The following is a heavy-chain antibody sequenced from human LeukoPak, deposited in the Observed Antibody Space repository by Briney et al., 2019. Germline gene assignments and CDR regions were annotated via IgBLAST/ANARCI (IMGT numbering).Heavy chain of an antibody. V-gene: IGHV3-53*01. J-gene: IGHJ3*02. CDR3: ARDPAPATGAFDI. CDR2: IFNSGDT. Sequence: GGSLRLSCAASGLHFSGTAMSWVRQAPGKGLEWVSVIFNSGDTYYADSVKGRFTISRDTSKSTLYLQMNSLRVDDTAVYYCARDPAPATGAFDIWGQGTMVIIS. D-gene: IGHD1-1*01. CDR1: GLHFSGTA.